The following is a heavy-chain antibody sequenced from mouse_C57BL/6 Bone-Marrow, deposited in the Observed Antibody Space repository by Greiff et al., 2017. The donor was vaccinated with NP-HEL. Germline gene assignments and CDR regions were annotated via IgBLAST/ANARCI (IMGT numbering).Heavy chain of an antibody. CDR2: ISDGGSYT. CDR3: ARERYYFDY. J-gene: IGHJ2*01. D-gene: IGHD1-1*01. V-gene: IGHV5-4*01. CDR1: GFTFSSYA. Sequence: EVKVEESGGGLVKPGGSLKLSCAASGFTFSSYAMSWVRQTPEKRLEWVATISDGGSYTYYPDNVKGRFTISRDNAKNNLYLQMSHLKSEDTAMYYCARERYYFDYWGQGTTLTVSS.